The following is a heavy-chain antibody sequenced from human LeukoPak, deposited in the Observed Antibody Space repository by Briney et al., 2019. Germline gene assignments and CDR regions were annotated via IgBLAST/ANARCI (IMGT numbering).Heavy chain of an antibody. CDR3: ARDHGRWLVQKFDY. D-gene: IGHD6-19*01. Sequence: SGGSLRLSCAASGFTFSSYAMHWVRQAPGKGLEWVALISYDGINKYYPDSVKGRFTISRDNSKNTLYLQMNSLKTEDTAVYYCARDHGRWLVQKFDYWGQGTLVTVSP. J-gene: IGHJ4*02. CDR1: GFTFSSYA. CDR2: ISYDGINK. V-gene: IGHV3-30-3*01.